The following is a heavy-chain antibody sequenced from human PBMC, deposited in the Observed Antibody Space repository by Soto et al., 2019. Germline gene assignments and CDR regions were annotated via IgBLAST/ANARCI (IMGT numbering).Heavy chain of an antibody. Sequence: VQLVESGGGLVKPGGSLRLSCAASGFTFSNYAMHWVRQAPGKGLEWVAGTWYDGNKKYYIDSVKGRFTISRDNSRDTLYLQMNGLRVEDTAVYYCARDLSYLEWNYYGMDVWGQGTTVTVSS. CDR1: GFTFSNYA. CDR3: ARDLSYLEWNYYGMDV. V-gene: IGHV3-33*01. D-gene: IGHD3-3*01. CDR2: TWYDGNKK. J-gene: IGHJ6*02.